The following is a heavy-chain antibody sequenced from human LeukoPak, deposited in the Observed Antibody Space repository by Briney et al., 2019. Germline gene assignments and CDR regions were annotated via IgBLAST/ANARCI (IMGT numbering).Heavy chain of an antibody. Sequence: SGRSLSLSCADSGFSTDDYTMNWVRQVPGKGLGRGAGISWNGDDRGYAASVQARFTISRDNAKNSQYRQMNMLRADDAALYYCLKGDREPRSFFDYWGQGALVTVSS. V-gene: IGHV3-9*02. J-gene: IGHJ4*02. D-gene: IGHD3-16*02. CDR2: ISWNGDDR. CDR1: GFSTDDYT. CDR3: LKGDREPRSFFDY.